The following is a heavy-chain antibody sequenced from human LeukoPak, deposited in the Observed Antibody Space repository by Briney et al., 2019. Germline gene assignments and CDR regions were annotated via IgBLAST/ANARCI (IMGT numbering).Heavy chain of an antibody. CDR1: GGSFSGYY. D-gene: IGHD3-16*02. CDR2: INHSGST. CDR3: ARGRHRLIGAFDI. J-gene: IGHJ3*02. Sequence: SETLSLTCAVYGGSFSGYYWSWIRQPPGKGLEWIGEINHSGSTNYNPSLKSRVTISVDTSKNQFSLKLSSVTAADPAVYYCARGRHRLIGAFDIWGQGTMVTVSS. V-gene: IGHV4-34*01.